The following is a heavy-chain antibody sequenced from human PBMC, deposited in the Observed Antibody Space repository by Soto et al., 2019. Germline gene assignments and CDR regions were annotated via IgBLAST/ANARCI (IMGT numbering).Heavy chain of an antibody. V-gene: IGHV1-18*01. CDR3: ARASSGLGSPRSHFFS. D-gene: IGHD3-10*01. CDR2: ISGHNGNT. Sequence: ASVKVSCKASGYSFTNYGISWVRQAPGQGLEWMGWISGHNGNTNYAQKLQGRVTMTTDTSTSTAYMELRSLRSDDTAVYYSARASSGLGSPRSHFFSWGQGTMVAVYS. J-gene: IGHJ4*02. CDR1: GYSFTNYG.